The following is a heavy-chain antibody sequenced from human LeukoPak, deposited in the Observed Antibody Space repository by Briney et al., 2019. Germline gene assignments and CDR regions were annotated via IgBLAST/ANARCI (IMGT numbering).Heavy chain of an antibody. D-gene: IGHD6-19*01. V-gene: IGHV4-59*12. CDR3: ARDRPQWLAAFDY. CDR2: IYKSGST. Sequence: PSETLSLTCNVSGGSISTYQWSWIRQPPGQGLEWIGNIYKSGSTNYNPSLKSRVTISIDTSEKQFSLRLSSVTAADTAVYYCARDRPQWLAAFDYWGQGSLVTVSS. J-gene: IGHJ4*02. CDR1: GGSISTYQ.